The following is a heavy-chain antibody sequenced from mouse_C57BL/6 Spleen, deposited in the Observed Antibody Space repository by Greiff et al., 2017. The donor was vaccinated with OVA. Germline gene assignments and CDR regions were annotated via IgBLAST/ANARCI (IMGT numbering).Heavy chain of an antibody. CDR3: ARDRGKPLQGYWYFDV. CDR1: GFTFSSYA. J-gene: IGHJ1*03. V-gene: IGHV5-4*01. Sequence: EVKLVESGGGLVKPGGSLKLSCAASGFTFSSYAMSWVRQTPEKRLVWVATISDGGSYTYYPDNVKGRFTISRDNAKNNLYLRMSHLKSEDTAMYYCARDRGKPLQGYWYFDVWGTGTTVTVSS. D-gene: IGHD2-10*01. CDR2: ISDGGSYT.